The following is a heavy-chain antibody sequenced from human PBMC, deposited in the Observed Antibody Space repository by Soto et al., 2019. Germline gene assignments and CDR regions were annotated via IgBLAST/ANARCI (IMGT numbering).Heavy chain of an antibody. V-gene: IGHV1-18*01. D-gene: IGHD4-17*01. CDR3: ARDLYGDYSRDAFDI. Sequence: ASVKVSCKASGYTFTTYVIGWGRQPPGQGLEWMGWISAYNGNTNYAQKLQGRVTMTTDTSTSTAYMELRSLRSDDTAVYYCARDLYGDYSRDAFDIWGQGTMVTVSS. CDR2: ISAYNGNT. J-gene: IGHJ3*02. CDR1: GYTFTTYV.